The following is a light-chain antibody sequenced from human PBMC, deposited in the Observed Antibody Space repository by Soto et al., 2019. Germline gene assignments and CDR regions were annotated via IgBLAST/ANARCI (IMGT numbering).Light chain of an antibody. CDR1: SSNIGSNS. Sequence: QSVLTQPPSVSGTPGQRVTISCSGSSSNIGSNSINWYQHLPGTAPKLLIYTNSHRPSGVPDRFSGSKSGTSASLAISGLQTEDEADYYCVAWDDRLSGPVFGGGTKLTVL. V-gene: IGLV1-44*01. J-gene: IGLJ2*01. CDR3: VAWDDRLSGPV. CDR2: TNS.